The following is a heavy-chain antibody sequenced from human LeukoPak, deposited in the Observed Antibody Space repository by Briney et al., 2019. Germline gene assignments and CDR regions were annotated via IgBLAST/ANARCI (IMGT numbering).Heavy chain of an antibody. D-gene: IGHD1-26*01. CDR3: ARDGTTYYMLNSFDY. CDR1: GGTFSSYA. J-gene: IGHJ4*02. Sequence: ASVKVSCKASGGTFSSYAISWVRQAPGQGLEWMGRIIPIFGTANYAQKFQGRVTITTDESTSTAYMELSSLRSEDTAVYYCARDGTTYYMLNSFDYWGQGTLVTVSS. CDR2: IIPIFGTA. V-gene: IGHV1-69*05.